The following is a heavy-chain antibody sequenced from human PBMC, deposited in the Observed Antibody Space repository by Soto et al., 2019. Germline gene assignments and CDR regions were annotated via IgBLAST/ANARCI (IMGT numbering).Heavy chain of an antibody. CDR3: AKGSHYDMRPWDGGNC. D-gene: IGHD3-9*01. V-gene: IGHV3-9*01. J-gene: IGHJ4*02. CDR1: GFTFDDYA. CDR2: ISWNGGSF. Sequence: EVQLVESGGGLVQPGRSLRLSCSASGFTFDDYAMHWVRQAPGKGLEWVSGISWNGGSFDYADSVKGRFTVSRDNAKNSLYLQMNSLRPEDTALYYCAKGSHYDMRPWDGGNCWGQGTLVTVSS.